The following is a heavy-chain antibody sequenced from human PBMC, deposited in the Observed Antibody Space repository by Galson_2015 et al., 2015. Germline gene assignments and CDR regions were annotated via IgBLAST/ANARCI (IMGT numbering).Heavy chain of an antibody. Sequence: SVKVSCKASGGTFSSYAISWVRQAPGQGLEWMGGIIPIFGTANYAQKFQGRVTITADESTSTAYMELSSLRSEDTAVYYCAREHYSGSYFNDAFDIWGQGTMVTVSS. J-gene: IGHJ3*02. CDR1: GGTFSSYA. V-gene: IGHV1-69*13. D-gene: IGHD1-26*01. CDR2: IIPIFGTA. CDR3: AREHYSGSYFNDAFDI.